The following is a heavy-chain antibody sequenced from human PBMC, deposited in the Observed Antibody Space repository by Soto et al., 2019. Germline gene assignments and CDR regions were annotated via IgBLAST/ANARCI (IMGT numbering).Heavy chain of an antibody. J-gene: IGHJ4*02. CDR2: IWYDGSKK. CDR3: ARDRLRFLEWSISGFDY. D-gene: IGHD3-3*01. V-gene: IGHV3-33*01. Sequence: SLRLSCAASGFTFSSYGMHWVRQAPGKGLEGVAVIWYDGSKKYYADSVKGRFTISRDNSKKTLYLQMNSLRAEDTAVYYCARDRLRFLEWSISGFDYWGQGTLVTVSS. CDR1: GFTFSSYG.